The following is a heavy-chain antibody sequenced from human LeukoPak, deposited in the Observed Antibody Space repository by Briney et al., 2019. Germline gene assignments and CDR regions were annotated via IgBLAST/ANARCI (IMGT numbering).Heavy chain of an antibody. CDR1: GGTFSSYA. J-gene: IGHJ5*02. Sequence: ASVKVSCKASGGTFSSYAISWVRQAPGQGLEWMGRIIPILGIANYAQKFQGRVTITADKSTSTAYMELSSLRSEDTAVYYCARGGVGATSPYNWFDPWGQGTLVTVSS. V-gene: IGHV1-69*04. CDR3: ARGGVGATSPYNWFDP. D-gene: IGHD1-26*01. CDR2: IIPILGIA.